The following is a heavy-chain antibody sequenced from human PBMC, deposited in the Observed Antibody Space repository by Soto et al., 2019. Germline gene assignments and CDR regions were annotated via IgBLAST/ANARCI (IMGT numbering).Heavy chain of an antibody. CDR3: ARVVRHYYGSSGYYAPAGYYFDY. D-gene: IGHD3-22*01. J-gene: IGHJ4*02. CDR1: GFTFSDYY. Sequence: QVQLVESGGGLGEPGGSLRLSCAASGFTFSDYYMSWIRQAPGKGLEWVSYISSSGSTIYYADSVKGRFTISRDNAKNSLYLQMNSLRAEDTAVYYCARVVRHYYGSSGYYAPAGYYFDYWGQGTLVTVSS. V-gene: IGHV3-11*01. CDR2: ISSSGSTI.